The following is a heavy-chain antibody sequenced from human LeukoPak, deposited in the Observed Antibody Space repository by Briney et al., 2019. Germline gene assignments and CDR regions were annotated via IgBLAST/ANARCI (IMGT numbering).Heavy chain of an antibody. Sequence: PSETLSLTCTVSGGSISSYYWSWIRQPPGKGLEWIGYIYTSGSTNYNPSLKSRVTISVDTSKNQFSLKLSSVTAADTAVYYCARHSQLRGHLRSYYYYMDVWGKGTTVTVSS. V-gene: IGHV4-4*09. J-gene: IGHJ6*03. D-gene: IGHD4-17*01. CDR1: GGSISSYY. CDR2: IYTSGST. CDR3: ARHSQLRGHLRSYYYYMDV.